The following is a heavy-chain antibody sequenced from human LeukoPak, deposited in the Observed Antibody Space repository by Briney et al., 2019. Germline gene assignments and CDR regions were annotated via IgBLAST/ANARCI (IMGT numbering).Heavy chain of an antibody. CDR3: ARASNPWLQLT. CDR1: GFTFSNYW. Sequence: GGSLRLSCAASGFTFSNYWMIWVRQAPGKGLEWVGNIKQDGSEKRYADSVRGRFTISRDNAQTSLYLQMNSLRAEDTAVYYCARASNPWLQLTWGQGALVTVSS. D-gene: IGHD5-24*01. CDR2: IKQDGSEK. V-gene: IGHV3-7*05. J-gene: IGHJ5*02.